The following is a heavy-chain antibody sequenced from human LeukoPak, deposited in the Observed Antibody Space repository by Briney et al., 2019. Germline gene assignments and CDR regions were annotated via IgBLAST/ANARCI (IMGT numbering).Heavy chain of an antibody. CDR1: GGSFSGYY. V-gene: IGHV4-34*01. CDR2: INHSGST. CDR3: ARGGIVVVPAANRNWFDP. Sequence: SETLSLTCAVYGGSFSGYYWSWIRQPPGKGLEWIGGINHSGSTNYNPSLKSRVTISVDTSKNQFSLKLSSVTAADTAVYYCARGGIVVVPAANRNWFDPWGQGTLVTVSS. D-gene: IGHD2-2*01. J-gene: IGHJ5*02.